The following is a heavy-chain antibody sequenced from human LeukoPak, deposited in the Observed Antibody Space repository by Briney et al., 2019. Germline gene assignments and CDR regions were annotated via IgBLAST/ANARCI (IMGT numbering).Heavy chain of an antibody. D-gene: IGHD6-13*01. CDR1: GFSFSNYY. CDR2: IYSGGST. CDR3: ARAAAGFFDY. V-gene: IGHV3-53*01. Sequence: SGGSLRISCKASGFSFSNYYMSWVRQAPGKGLEWVSVIYSGGSTYYADSVKGRFTISRDNSKNTLYLQMNSLRAEDTAVYYCARAAAGFFDYWGQGTLVTVSS. J-gene: IGHJ4*02.